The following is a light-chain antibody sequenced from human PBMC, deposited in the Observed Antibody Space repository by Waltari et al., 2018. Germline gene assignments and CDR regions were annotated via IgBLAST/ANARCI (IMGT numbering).Light chain of an antibody. CDR3: QQYNNWPPIT. CDR1: QDIGTN. J-gene: IGKJ5*01. CDR2: GAS. V-gene: IGKV3-15*01. Sequence: EIVMTQSPVTLSVSPGEGATLSCRASQDIGTNLAWYHQRPGQAPRLLMYGASTRDPGVPVRFSGSGSATVFTLTISSLQSEDFGIYYCQQYNNWPPITFGQG.